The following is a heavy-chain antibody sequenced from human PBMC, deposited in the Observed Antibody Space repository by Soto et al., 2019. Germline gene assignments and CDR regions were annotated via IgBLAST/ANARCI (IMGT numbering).Heavy chain of an antibody. CDR2: IYYSGST. Sequence: PSETLSLTCTVSGGSISSSSYYWGWIRQPPGKGLEWIGSIYYSGSTYYNPSLKSRVTISVDTSKYQFSLKLSSVTAADTAVYYCASRPPLPYSSSWYRAGWFDPWGQGILVTVSS. CDR3: ASRPPLPYSSSWYRAGWFDP. J-gene: IGHJ5*02. V-gene: IGHV4-39*01. D-gene: IGHD6-13*01. CDR1: GGSISSSSYY.